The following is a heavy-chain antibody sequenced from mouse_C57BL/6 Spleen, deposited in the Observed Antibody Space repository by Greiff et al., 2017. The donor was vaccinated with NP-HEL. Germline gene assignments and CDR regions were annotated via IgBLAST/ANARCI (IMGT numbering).Heavy chain of an antibody. J-gene: IGHJ2*01. Sequence: QVQLQQPGAELVRPGSSVKLSCKASGYTFTSYWMHWVKQRPIQGLEWIGNIDPSDSETHYNQKFKDKATLTVDKSSSAAYMQLSSLTSEDSAVYYCAREGDYYGSSYTFDYWGQSTTLTVSS. V-gene: IGHV1-52*01. D-gene: IGHD1-1*01. CDR3: AREGDYYGSSYTFDY. CDR2: IDPSDSET. CDR1: GYTFTSYW.